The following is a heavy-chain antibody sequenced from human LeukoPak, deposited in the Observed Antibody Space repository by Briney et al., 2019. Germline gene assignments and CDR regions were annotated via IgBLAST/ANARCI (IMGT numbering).Heavy chain of an antibody. Sequence: SETLSLTCAVSGGSMSRVSYYWSWIRQPPGKGLEWIGEINHSGSTNYNPSLKSRVTISVDTSKNQFSLKLSSVTAADTAVYYCARELAVAVNFDCWGQGTLVTVSS. CDR1: GGSMSRVSYY. CDR2: INHSGST. J-gene: IGHJ4*02. CDR3: ARELAVAVNFDC. V-gene: IGHV4-34*01. D-gene: IGHD6-19*01.